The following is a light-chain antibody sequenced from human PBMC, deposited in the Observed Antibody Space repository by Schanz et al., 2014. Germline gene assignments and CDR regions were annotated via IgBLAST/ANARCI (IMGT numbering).Light chain of an antibody. CDR1: QSVSNN. CDR3: QQYNNWPHMYT. CDR2: SAS. V-gene: IGKV3D-15*01. Sequence: EIVMTQSPATLSVSLGERATLSCRASQSVSNNLAWYQQKPGQAPRLLIYSASTGDTGIPARFSGSGSGTEFTLTITRLQSEDFAVYYCQQYNNWPHMYTFGQGTKLEIK. J-gene: IGKJ2*01.